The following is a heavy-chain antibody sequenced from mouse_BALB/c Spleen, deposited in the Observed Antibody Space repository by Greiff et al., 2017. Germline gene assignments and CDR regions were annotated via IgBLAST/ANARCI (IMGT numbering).Heavy chain of an antibody. CDR1: GYTFTDYA. Sequence: VQRVESGAELVRPGVSVKISCKGSGYTFTDYAMHWVKQSHAKSLEWIGVISTYYGDASYNQKFKGKATMTVDKSSSTAYMELARLTSEDSAIYYCARAYYRYDGYFDVWGAGTTVTVSS. CDR2: ISTYYGDA. V-gene: IGHV1S137*01. CDR3: ARAYYRYDGYFDV. D-gene: IGHD2-14*01. J-gene: IGHJ1*01.